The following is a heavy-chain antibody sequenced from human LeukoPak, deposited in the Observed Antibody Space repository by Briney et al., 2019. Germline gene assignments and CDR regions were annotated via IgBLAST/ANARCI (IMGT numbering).Heavy chain of an antibody. V-gene: IGHV4-4*07. Sequence: SETLSLTCAVSGGSISNYYWTWIRPPAGRGLEWIGRIYTSGRTSYNPSLKSRVTMSVDTSKSQFSLRLTSVTAADTAVYYCARGDYYDSNNYSPHAFVIWGQGTMVTVSS. CDR2: IYTSGRT. CDR1: GGSISNYY. D-gene: IGHD3-22*01. J-gene: IGHJ3*02. CDR3: ARGDYYDSNNYSPHAFVI.